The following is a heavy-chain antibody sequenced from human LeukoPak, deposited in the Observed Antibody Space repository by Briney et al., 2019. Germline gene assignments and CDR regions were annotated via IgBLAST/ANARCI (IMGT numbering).Heavy chain of an antibody. J-gene: IGHJ4*02. CDR3: AKAPNYDSSGDYFDY. Sequence: SLRLSCAASGFTFDDYAMHWVRQAPGKGLEWVSGISWNSGSIGYADSVKGRFTISRDNAKNSLYLQMNSLRAEDTALYYCAKAPNYDSSGDYFDYWGQGTLVTVSS. D-gene: IGHD3-22*01. CDR2: ISWNSGSI. CDR1: GFTFDDYA. V-gene: IGHV3-9*01.